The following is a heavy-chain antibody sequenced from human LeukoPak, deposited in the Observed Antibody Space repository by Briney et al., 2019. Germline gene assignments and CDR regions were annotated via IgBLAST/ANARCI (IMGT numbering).Heavy chain of an antibody. CDR2: IRYDGGEE. D-gene: IGHD5-24*01. CDR1: GFTFSRYG. Sequence: GGSLRLSCSGTGFTFSRYGIHWVRQAPGEGLEWVTVIRYDGGEEYYADSVRGRFTISKDNSKNTVYLQMNNLRAEDTALYYCARESGYNPEPVAFDIWGQGTTVTVSS. J-gene: IGHJ3*02. V-gene: IGHV3-33*01. CDR3: ARESGYNPEPVAFDI.